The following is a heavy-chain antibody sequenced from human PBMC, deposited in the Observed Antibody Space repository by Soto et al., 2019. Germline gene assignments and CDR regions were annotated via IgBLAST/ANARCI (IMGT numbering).Heavy chain of an antibody. J-gene: IGHJ6*03. Sequence: SETLSLTCAVYGGSFSGYYWSWIRQPPGKGLEWIGEINHSGSTNYNPSLKSRVTITVDTSKNQFSLKLSSVTAADTAVYYYVRGTYGDYAEYDYYYYMDVWGKGTTVTVPS. CDR1: GGSFSGYY. CDR2: INHSGST. V-gene: IGHV4-34*01. CDR3: VRGTYGDYAEYDYYYYMDV. D-gene: IGHD4-17*01.